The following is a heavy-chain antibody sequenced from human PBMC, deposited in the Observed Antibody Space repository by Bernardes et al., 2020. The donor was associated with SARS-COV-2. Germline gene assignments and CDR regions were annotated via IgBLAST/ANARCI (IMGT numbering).Heavy chain of an antibody. D-gene: IGHD3-10*01. J-gene: IGHJ4*02. V-gene: IGHV3-23*01. CDR3: AKEDPVPLRGLIAY. Sequence: GGSLRLSCAASGFTFSNFAMSWVRQAPGKGLEWVSSISFVVSSTYYADSVRGRFTGSRDNSQNTVYLQMNSLRAEDTAVYYCAKEDPVPLRGLIAYWGQGILVTVSS. CDR1: GFTFSNFA. CDR2: ISFVVSST.